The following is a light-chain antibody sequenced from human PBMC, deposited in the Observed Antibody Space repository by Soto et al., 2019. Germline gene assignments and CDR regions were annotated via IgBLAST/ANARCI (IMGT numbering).Light chain of an antibody. V-gene: IGKV3-15*01. CDR3: QQYNNWPPYT. J-gene: IGKJ2*01. Sequence: EIVMTQSPATLSVSPGERATLSCRASQSVSSNLAWYQQKPGQPPRRLIYGASTRATGIPARFSGSGSGTEFTLPISSLQYADFSVYYCQQYNNWPPYTFGQGTKLEIK. CDR2: GAS. CDR1: QSVSSN.